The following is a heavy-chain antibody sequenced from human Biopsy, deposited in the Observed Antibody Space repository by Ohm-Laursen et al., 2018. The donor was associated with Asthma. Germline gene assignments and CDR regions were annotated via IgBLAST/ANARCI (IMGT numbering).Heavy chain of an antibody. Sequence: SLRLSCTASGFTFRTYGMHWVRQTPGKGLEWLSSISYDGHNQHYADSVKGRFTISRDNSKNTVSLEMNSLRRDDTAVYFCARATVAAAGNDWGPGTLVTVSS. CDR3: ARATVAAAGND. D-gene: IGHD6-13*01. J-gene: IGHJ4*02. V-gene: IGHV3-30*05. CDR2: ISYDGHNQ. CDR1: GFTFRTYG.